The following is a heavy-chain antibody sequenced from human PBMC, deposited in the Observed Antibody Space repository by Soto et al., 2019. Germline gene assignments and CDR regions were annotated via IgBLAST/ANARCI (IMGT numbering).Heavy chain of an antibody. CDR2: ISWNSGSI. D-gene: IGHD5-18*01. V-gene: IGHV3-9*01. Sequence: PGGSLRLSCAASGFTFDDYAMHWVRQAPGKGLEWVSGISWNSGSIGYADSVKGRFTISRDNAKNSLYLQMNSLRAEDTALYYCAKDRRGYSYGFFDYWGRGTLVTVSS. CDR3: AKDRRGYSYGFFDY. CDR1: GFTFDDYA. J-gene: IGHJ4*02.